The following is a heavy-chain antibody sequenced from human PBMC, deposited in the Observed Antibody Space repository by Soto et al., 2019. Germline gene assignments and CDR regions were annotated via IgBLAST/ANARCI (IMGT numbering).Heavy chain of an antibody. D-gene: IGHD3-10*01. Sequence: GVPVNVCCDACGDTFTTNAVYWVGQAPGQRREWMGWINGGKGHTQYSQKFQGRVTITRDTSATTVYMELSSLSSEDTAVYYCAAEHYYGSASYFRDAFEIWGQGTMVTVSS. CDR1: GDTFTTNA. V-gene: IGHV1-3*01. CDR3: AAEHYYGSASYFRDAFEI. CDR2: INGGKGHT. J-gene: IGHJ3*02.